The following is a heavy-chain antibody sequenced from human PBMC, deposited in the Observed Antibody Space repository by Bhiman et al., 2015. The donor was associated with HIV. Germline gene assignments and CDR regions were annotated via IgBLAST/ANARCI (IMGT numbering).Heavy chain of an antibody. CDR2: ISRSSSTI. Sequence: EVQLVESGGGLVKPGGSLRLSCAASGFTFSSYNMKWVRQAPGKGLEWVAYISRSSSTIYYADSVKGRFTISRDNAKNSLYLQMNSLRGEDTAVYYCARVDGIVGATDYMAVWGKGTTVTVSS. CDR3: ARVDGIVGATDYMAV. J-gene: IGHJ6*03. CDR1: GFTFSSYN. V-gene: IGHV3-48*01. D-gene: IGHD1-26*01.